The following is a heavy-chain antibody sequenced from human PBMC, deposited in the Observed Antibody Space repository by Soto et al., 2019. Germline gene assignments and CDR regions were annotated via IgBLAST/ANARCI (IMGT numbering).Heavy chain of an antibody. J-gene: IGHJ6*02. CDR1: GYTFTSYD. CDR3: AGGNYYYYGMDV. Sequence: ASVKVSCKASGYTFTSYDINWVRQATGQGLEWMGWMNPNSGNTGYAQKFQERVTITRDMSTSTAYMELSSLRSEDTAVYYCAGGNYYYYGMDVWGQGTTVTVSS. CDR2: MNPNSGNT. D-gene: IGHD3-16*01. V-gene: IGHV1-8*01.